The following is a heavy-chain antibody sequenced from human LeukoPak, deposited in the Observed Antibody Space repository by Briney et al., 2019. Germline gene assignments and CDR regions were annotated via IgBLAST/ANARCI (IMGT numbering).Heavy chain of an antibody. CDR1: GGSFSDYY. CDR2: INHSGST. V-gene: IGHV4-34*01. D-gene: IGHD6-19*01. CDR3: ARGGWRPEYFQY. Sequence: PSETLSLTCAVYGGSFSDYYWSWIRQPPGKGLDWIGDINHSGSTNYNPSLKSRITISVDTSKNHFSLNLSSVTAADTAVYYCARGGWRPEYFQYWGQGTLVTVSS. J-gene: IGHJ1*01.